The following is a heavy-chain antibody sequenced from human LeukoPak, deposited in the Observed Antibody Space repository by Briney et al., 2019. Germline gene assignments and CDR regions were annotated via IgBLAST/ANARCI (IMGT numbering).Heavy chain of an antibody. CDR3: AKDKFSVAVVADGLKWFDP. CDR1: GFTFSSYD. V-gene: IGHV3-23*01. CDR2: ISGSGGTT. J-gene: IGHJ5*02. D-gene: IGHD2-15*01. Sequence: GGSLRLSCAASGFTFSSYDMSWVRQAPGKGPEWVSGISGSGGTTYYADSVKGRFTISRDNSKNTLYLQMNSLRADDTAVYYCAKDKFSVAVVADGLKWFDPWGQGTLVTVSS.